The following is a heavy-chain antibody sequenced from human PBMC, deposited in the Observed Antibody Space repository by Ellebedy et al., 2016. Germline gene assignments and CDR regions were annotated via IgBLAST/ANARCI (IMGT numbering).Heavy chain of an antibody. J-gene: IGHJ5*02. V-gene: IGHV1-69*04. CDR1: GGTFSSYA. CDR3: ARDIVVAATSSNWFDP. CDR2: IIPILGIA. D-gene: IGHD2-15*01. Sequence: SVKVSXXASGGTFSSYAISWVRQAPGQGLEWMGRIIPILGIANYAQKFQGRVTITADKSTSTAYMELSSLRSEDTAVYYCARDIVVAATSSNWFDPWGQGTLVTVSS.